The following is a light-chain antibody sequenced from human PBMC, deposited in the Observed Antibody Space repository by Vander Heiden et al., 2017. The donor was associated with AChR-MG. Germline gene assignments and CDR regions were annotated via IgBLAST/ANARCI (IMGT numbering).Light chain of an antibody. CDR1: SSDVGGYNY. V-gene: IGLV2-14*01. J-gene: IGLJ1*01. Sequence: QSALTQPASVPGSPGQSITISCTGTSSDVGGYNYVSWYQQHPGKAPKLMIYDVSKRPSGVSNRFSGSKSGNTASLTISGLQAEDEADYYCSSYTSSSTLRVFGTGTKVTVL. CDR2: DVS. CDR3: SSYTSSSTLRV.